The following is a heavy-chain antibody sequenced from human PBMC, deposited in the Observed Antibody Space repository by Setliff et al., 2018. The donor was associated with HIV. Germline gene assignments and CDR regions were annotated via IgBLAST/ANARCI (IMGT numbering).Heavy chain of an antibody. D-gene: IGHD6-6*01. J-gene: IGHJ4*02. Sequence: SETLSLTCSVSGDSISSGSYYWSWIRLPAGKGLEWIGSIYYSGSTYYNPSLKSRVTISVDTSKNQFSLKLSSVTAADTAVYYCARRGYSSSSRIYFDYWGQGTLVTVSS. CDR3: ARRGYSSSSRIYFDY. CDR2: IYYSGST. CDR1: GDSISSGSYY. V-gene: IGHV4-39*01.